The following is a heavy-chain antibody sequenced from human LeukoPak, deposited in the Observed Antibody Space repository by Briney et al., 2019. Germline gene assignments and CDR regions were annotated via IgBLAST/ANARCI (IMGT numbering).Heavy chain of an antibody. CDR2: LYNSGST. CDR1: RGSVTNTDYY. Sequence: SETLSLTCTVFRGSVTNTDYYWVWIRQPPGKGLQWIGYLYNSGSTNNNPSLGGRVTISVDTSKNQFSLLLSSVTAADTAMYYCARADGSGYYFDYWGPGTLVTVSS. CDR3: ARADGSGYYFDY. J-gene: IGHJ4*02. V-gene: IGHV4-61*08. D-gene: IGHD3-22*01.